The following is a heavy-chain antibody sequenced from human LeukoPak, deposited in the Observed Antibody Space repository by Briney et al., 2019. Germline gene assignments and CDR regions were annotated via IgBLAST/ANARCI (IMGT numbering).Heavy chain of an antibody. CDR3: ARWGSSSPRYYYYGMDV. CDR2: IYYSGST. D-gene: IGHD6-6*01. J-gene: IGHJ6*02. Sequence: SGTLSLTCTVSGGSISSYYWSWIRQPPGKGLEWIGYIYYSGSTNYNPSLKSRVTISVDTSKNQFSLKLSSVTAADTAVYYCARWGSSSPRYYYYGMDVWGQGTTVTVSS. V-gene: IGHV4-59*08. CDR1: GGSISSYY.